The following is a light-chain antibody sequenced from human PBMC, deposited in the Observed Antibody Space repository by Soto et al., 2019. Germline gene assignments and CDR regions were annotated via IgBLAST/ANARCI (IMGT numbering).Light chain of an antibody. CDR1: QSISSW. V-gene: IGKV1-5*01. CDR2: DAS. CDR3: QQYNSYPYT. J-gene: IGKJ2*01. Sequence: DIQMTQSPSTLSASVGDRVTITCRASQSISSWLAWYQQKPGKAPKLLIYDASSLESGVPSRFSGSGSRTEVTLTISSLQPDDFANYYCQQYNSYPYTFGQGTKLQIK.